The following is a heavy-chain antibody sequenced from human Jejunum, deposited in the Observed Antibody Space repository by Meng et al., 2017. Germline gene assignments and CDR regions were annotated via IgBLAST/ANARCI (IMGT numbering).Heavy chain of an antibody. CDR1: GGSMSRAYYY. J-gene: IGHJ4*02. D-gene: IGHD5-18*01. Sequence: LRLSCTVSGGSMSRAYYYWSWIRQPAGKGLEWIGRISTSGSTNYNPSLKSRVTISVDTSKNQFSLKLSSVTAADTAVYYCARDLRGDSFGYDYCGQ. V-gene: IGHV4-61*02. CDR2: ISTSGST. CDR3: ARDLRGDSFGYDY.